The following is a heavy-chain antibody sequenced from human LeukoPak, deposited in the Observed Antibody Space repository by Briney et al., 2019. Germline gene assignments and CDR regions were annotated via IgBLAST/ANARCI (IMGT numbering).Heavy chain of an antibody. CDR1: GFTFSSYA. J-gene: IGHJ4*02. CDR2: ISGSGGST. V-gene: IGHV3-23*01. D-gene: IGHD6-19*01. Sequence: PGGSLRLSCAASGFTFSSYAMSWVRQAPGKGLEWVSAISGSGGSTYYAASVKGRFTISRDNSKNTLYLQMNSLRAEDTAVYYCAKDRGQWLVRGSAMDYWGQGTLVTVSS. CDR3: AKDRGQWLVRGSAMDY.